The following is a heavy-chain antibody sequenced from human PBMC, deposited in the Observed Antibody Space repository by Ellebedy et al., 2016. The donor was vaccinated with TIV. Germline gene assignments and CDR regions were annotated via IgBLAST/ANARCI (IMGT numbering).Heavy chain of an antibody. Sequence: AASVKVSCKTSGYTFTDYYIHWVRQAPGQGLEWMAWINPNSGGTNYAQKFQGRVTVTRDTSTSTAFLELSRLRSDDTAVYYCTRDLYNIVSGDYWGHGTLVTVSS. CDR1: GYTFTDYY. CDR2: INPNSGGT. D-gene: IGHD5/OR15-5a*01. CDR3: TRDLYNIVSGDY. V-gene: IGHV1-2*02. J-gene: IGHJ4*01.